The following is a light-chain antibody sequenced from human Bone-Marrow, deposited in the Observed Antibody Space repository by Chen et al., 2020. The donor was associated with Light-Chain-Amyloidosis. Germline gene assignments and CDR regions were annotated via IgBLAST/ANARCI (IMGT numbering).Light chain of an antibody. J-gene: IGLJ2*01. CDR1: SSDVGGYNY. V-gene: IGLV2-14*01. CDR2: EVI. Sequence: ALTQPASVSGSPGQSITISCTGTSSDVGGYNYVSWYQHHPGKAPKLMIYEVITRPSGVSNRFSASKSGNTASLTISGLQAEDEAEYYCSSYTSTSTLVVFGGGTKLTVL. CDR3: SSYTSTSTLVV.